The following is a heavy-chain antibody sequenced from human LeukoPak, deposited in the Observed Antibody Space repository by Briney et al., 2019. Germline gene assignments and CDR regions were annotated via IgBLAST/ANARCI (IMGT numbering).Heavy chain of an antibody. CDR2: IYYSGST. V-gene: IGHV4-39*07. CDR3: ATVTIVATPGY. CDR1: GGSISSSSYY. Sequence: PSETLSLTCTVSGGSISSSSYYWGWIRQPPGKGLEWIGSIYYSGSTYYNPSLKSRVTISVDTSKNQFSLKLSSVTAADTAVYYCATVTIVATPGYWGQGTLVTVSS. D-gene: IGHD5-12*01. J-gene: IGHJ4*02.